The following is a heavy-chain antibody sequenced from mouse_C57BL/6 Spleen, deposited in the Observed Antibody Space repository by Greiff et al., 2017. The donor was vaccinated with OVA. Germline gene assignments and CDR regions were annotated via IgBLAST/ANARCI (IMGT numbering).Heavy chain of an antibody. CDR2: ISDGGSYT. CDR1: GFTFSSYA. CDR3: ARGEYGSSYYYAMDY. J-gene: IGHJ4*01. D-gene: IGHD1-1*01. Sequence: EVQGVESGGGLVKPGGSLKLSCAASGFTFSSYAMSWVRQTPEKRLEWVATISDGGSYTYYPDNVKGRFTISRANAKNNLYLQMSHLKSEDTAMYYCARGEYGSSYYYAMDYWGKGTSVTVSS. V-gene: IGHV5-4*01.